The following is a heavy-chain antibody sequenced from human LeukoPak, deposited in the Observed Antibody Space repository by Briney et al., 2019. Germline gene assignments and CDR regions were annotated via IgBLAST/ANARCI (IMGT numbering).Heavy chain of an antibody. Sequence: GAAVKVSCKASGYTFTSYYMHWVRQAPGQGLEWMGIINPSGGSTSYAQKFQGRVTMTRDTSTSTVFMEMSSLRSDDTAVYYCARTFSIAVAGRNDYWGQGTLVTVSS. CDR3: ARTFSIAVAGRNDY. V-gene: IGHV1-46*01. CDR2: INPSGGST. J-gene: IGHJ4*02. D-gene: IGHD6-13*01. CDR1: GYTFTSYY.